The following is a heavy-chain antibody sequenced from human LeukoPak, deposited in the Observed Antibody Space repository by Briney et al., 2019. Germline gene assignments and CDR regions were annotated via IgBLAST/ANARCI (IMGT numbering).Heavy chain of an antibody. V-gene: IGHV3-11*06. D-gene: IGHD3-22*01. CDR2: ISSSSSTS. J-gene: IGHJ4*02. CDR3: ATHHISGYYPFDN. Sequence: KPSETLSLTCTVSGGSLNSSSYYWGWIRQAPGKGLEWVSWISSSSSTSNYLPSVKGRFTVSRDNAKNSLYLQMNSLRAEDTAVYYCATHHISGYYPFDNWGQGTLVTVSS. CDR1: GGSLNSSSYY.